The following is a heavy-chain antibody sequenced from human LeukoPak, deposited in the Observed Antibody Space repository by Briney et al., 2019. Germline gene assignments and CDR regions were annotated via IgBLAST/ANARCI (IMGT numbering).Heavy chain of an antibody. CDR2: IYSGGST. J-gene: IGHJ4*02. CDR1: GFAVSSNY. D-gene: IGHD3-10*01. Sequence: PGGSPRLSCAASGFAVSSNYMSWVRQAPGKGLEWVSVIYSGGSTYYADSVKGRFTISRDNSKNTLYLQMNSLRAEDTAMYYCASEGSITMVRGVIITVDYWGQGTLVTVSS. CDR3: ASEGSITMVRGVIITVDY. V-gene: IGHV3-66*02.